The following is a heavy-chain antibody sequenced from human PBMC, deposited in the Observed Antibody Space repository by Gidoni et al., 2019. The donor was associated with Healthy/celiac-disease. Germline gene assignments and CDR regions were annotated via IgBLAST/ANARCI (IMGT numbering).Heavy chain of an antibody. J-gene: IGHJ6*02. CDR1: GFTFDDSA. V-gene: IGHV3-9*01. Sequence: EVQLVESGGGLVQPGRSLRLSCAAYGFTFDDSAMHWVRQAPGKGLEWVSGIIWNSGSIGYADSVKGRFTISRDNAKNSLYLQMNSLRAEDTALYYCAKGGRRGGMDVWGQGTTVTVSS. CDR3: AKGGRRGGMDV. D-gene: IGHD3-16*01. CDR2: IIWNSGSI.